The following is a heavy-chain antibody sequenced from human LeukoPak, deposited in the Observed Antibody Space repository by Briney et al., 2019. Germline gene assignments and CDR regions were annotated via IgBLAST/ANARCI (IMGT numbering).Heavy chain of an antibody. J-gene: IGHJ4*02. D-gene: IGHD6-19*01. CDR3: ARQGPVPDGWYSRPFDY. CDR1: GGSISSYY. Sequence: KPSETLSLTCTVSGGSISSYYWSWIRQPPGKGLEWIGYIYYSGSTNYNPSLKSRVTISVDTSKNQFSLKLSSVTAADTAVYYCARQGPVPDGWYSRPFDYWGRGTLVTVSS. V-gene: IGHV4-59*01. CDR2: IYYSGST.